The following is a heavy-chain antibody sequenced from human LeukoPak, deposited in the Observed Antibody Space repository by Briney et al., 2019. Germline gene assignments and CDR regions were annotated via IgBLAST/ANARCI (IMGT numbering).Heavy chain of an antibody. V-gene: IGHV4-59*08. J-gene: IGHJ4*02. Sequence: PSETLSLTCTVSGGSISSYYWSWIRQPPGKGLEWIGYIYYSGSTNYNPSLKSRVTISVDTSKNQFSLKLTSVTAADTAVYYCARAIEVGAMTPFDYWGQGTLVTVSS. D-gene: IGHD1-26*01. CDR3: ARAIEVGAMTPFDY. CDR1: GGSISSYY. CDR2: IYYSGST.